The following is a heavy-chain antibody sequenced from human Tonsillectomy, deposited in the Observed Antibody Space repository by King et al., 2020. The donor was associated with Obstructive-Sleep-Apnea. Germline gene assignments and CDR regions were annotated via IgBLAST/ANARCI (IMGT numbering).Heavy chain of an antibody. CDR2: IYYSGGT. V-gene: IGHV4-39*07. CDR1: GGSISRSSYY. CDR3: ARDGLAVGGYPAEYFQH. J-gene: IGHJ1*01. D-gene: IGHD6-19*01. Sequence: QLQESGPGLVKPSETLSLTCTVSGGSISRSSYYWGWIRQPPGKGLNCIGSIYYSGGTYHNPSLKSRVTISVDTSKTQFSLRLSSVTAADTAVYYCARDGLAVGGYPAEYFQHWGQGTLVTVSS.